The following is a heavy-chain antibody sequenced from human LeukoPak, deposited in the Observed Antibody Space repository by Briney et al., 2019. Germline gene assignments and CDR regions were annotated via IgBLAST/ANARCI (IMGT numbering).Heavy chain of an antibody. D-gene: IGHD5-12*01. Sequence: SETLSLTCTVSGGSISSYYWSWIRQPPGKGLEWIGYIYYSGSTNYNPSLKSRGTISVDTSKAQFSLKLSSVTAADTAVYYCARLVGYSGYDSDPRAHYWGQGTLVTVSS. CDR3: ARLVGYSGYDSDPRAHY. CDR1: GGSISSYY. V-gene: IGHV4-59*08. J-gene: IGHJ4*02. CDR2: IYYSGST.